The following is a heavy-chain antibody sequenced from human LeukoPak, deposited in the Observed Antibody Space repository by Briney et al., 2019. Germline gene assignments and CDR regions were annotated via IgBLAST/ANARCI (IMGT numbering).Heavy chain of an antibody. D-gene: IGHD2-15*01. J-gene: IGHJ4*02. CDR2: ISGSGGCT. V-gene: IGHV3-23*01. Sequence: SGGSLRLSCAASGFTFSSYAMSWVRQAPGKGLEWVSAISGSGGCTYYADSVKGRFTISRDNSKNTLYLQMNSLRAEDTAVYYCARVKRDCSGGSCYSFDYWGQGTLVTVSS. CDR3: ARVKRDCSGGSCYSFDY. CDR1: GFTFSSYA.